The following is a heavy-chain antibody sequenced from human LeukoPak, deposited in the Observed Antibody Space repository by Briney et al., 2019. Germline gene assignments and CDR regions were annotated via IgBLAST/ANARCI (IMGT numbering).Heavy chain of an antibody. Sequence: SETLSLTCAVYGGSFSGYYWSWIRQPPGKGLEWIGEINHSGSTNYNPSLKSRVTISVDTSKNQSSLKLSSVTAADTAVYYCATRTGYSGYYWGQGTLVTVSS. V-gene: IGHV4-34*01. J-gene: IGHJ4*02. CDR3: ATRTGYSGYY. D-gene: IGHD5-12*01. CDR2: INHSGST. CDR1: GGSFSGYY.